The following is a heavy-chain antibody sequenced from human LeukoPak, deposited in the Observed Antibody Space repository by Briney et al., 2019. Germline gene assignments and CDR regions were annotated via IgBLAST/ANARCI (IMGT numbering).Heavy chain of an antibody. V-gene: IGHV3-30*04. CDR1: GFTFSSYA. CDR2: ISYDGSNK. CDR3: AKDRRNWGPFDY. J-gene: IGHJ4*02. D-gene: IGHD7-27*01. Sequence: GGSLRLSCAASGFTFSSYAMHWVRQAPGKGLEWVAVISYDGSNKYYADSVKGRFTISRDNSKNTLYLQMNSLRAEDTAVYYCAKDRRNWGPFDYWGQGTLVTVSS.